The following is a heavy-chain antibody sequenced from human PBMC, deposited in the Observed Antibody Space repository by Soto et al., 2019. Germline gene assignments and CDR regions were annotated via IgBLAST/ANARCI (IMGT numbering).Heavy chain of an antibody. D-gene: IGHD3-9*01. V-gene: IGHV3-30*18. CDR3: AKQTGTHYWYFDL. Sequence: QVQLVESGGGVVQPGRSLRLSCAASGFTFSSYGMPWVRQAPGKGLEWVAVISYDGSNKYYADSVKGRFTISRDNSKNTLYLEMNSLRPEDTAEYYCAKQTGTHYWYFDLWGRGTLVTVSS. CDR2: ISYDGSNK. J-gene: IGHJ2*01. CDR1: GFTFSSYG.